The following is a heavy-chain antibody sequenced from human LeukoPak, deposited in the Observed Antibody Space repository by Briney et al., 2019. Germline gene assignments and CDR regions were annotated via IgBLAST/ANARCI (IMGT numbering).Heavy chain of an antibody. J-gene: IGHJ5*02. CDR2: INHSGNT. Sequence: SDTLALTCAVYGQSFRLYYWTCIRQSPGKGLEWIGEINHSGNTNYNPAVKSQVTLSVDQVKNQCPLRPKPAAAADPAIYYCASPPWQWENPPPWGPGILVSVSS. V-gene: IGHV4-34*01. CDR3: ASPPWQWENPPP. CDR1: GQSFRLYY. D-gene: IGHD1-26*01.